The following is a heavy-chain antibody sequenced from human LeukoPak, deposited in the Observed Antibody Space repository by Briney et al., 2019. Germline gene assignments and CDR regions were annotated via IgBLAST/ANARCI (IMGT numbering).Heavy chain of an antibody. D-gene: IGHD2-15*01. V-gene: IGHV3-64*01. Sequence: GGSPRLSCAASGFTFSSYAMHWVRQAPGRGLEYVSAISSNGGSTYYANSVKGRFTISRDNSKNTLYLQMGSLRAEDMAVYYCARGVGPFDIWGQGTMVTVSS. CDR2: ISSNGGST. J-gene: IGHJ3*02. CDR3: ARGVGPFDI. CDR1: GFTFSSYA.